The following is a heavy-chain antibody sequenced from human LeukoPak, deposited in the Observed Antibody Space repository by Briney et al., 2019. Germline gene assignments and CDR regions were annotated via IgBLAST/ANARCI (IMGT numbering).Heavy chain of an antibody. V-gene: IGHV3-30*02. D-gene: IGHD3-9*01. J-gene: IGHJ4*02. CDR2: IRYDGSKK. Sequence: GGSLRLSCAASGFIFSSYGMHWVRQAPGKGLEWVAFIRYDGSKKYYADSVKGRFTISRDNSKNTLYLQMNSLRAEDTAVYYCARRGRYYDILTAYYGPGPLDYWGQGTLVTVSS. CDR3: ARRGRYYDILTAYYGPGPLDY. CDR1: GFIFSSYG.